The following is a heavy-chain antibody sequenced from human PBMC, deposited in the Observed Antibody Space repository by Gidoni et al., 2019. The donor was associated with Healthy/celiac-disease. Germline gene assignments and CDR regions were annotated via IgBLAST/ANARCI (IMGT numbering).Heavy chain of an antibody. CDR3: ARDLYSSSWSKYYGMDV. D-gene: IGHD6-13*01. V-gene: IGHV3-74*01. J-gene: IGHJ6*02. Sequence: EVQLVESGGGLVQPGGSLRLSCAASGFTFSSYWMHWVRQAPGQGLVWVSRINSDGSSTSYADSVKGRFTISRDNAKNTLYLQMNSLRAEDTAVYYCARDLYSSSWSKYYGMDVWGQGTTVTVSS. CDR1: GFTFSSYW. CDR2: INSDGSST.